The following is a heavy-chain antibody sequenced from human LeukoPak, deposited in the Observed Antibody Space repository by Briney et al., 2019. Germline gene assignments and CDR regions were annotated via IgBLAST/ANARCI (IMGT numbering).Heavy chain of an antibody. CDR1: GGSFSGYY. V-gene: IGHV4-34*01. J-gene: IGHJ5*02. CDR2: INHSGST. CDR3: ARGGAPSYSSSWYVWFDP. Sequence: SETLSLTCAVYGGSFSGYYWSWIRPPPGKGLEWIGEINHSGSTNYNPSLKSRVTISVDTSKNQFSLKLSSVTAADTAVYYCARGGAPSYSSSWYVWFDPWGQGTLVTVSS. D-gene: IGHD6-13*01.